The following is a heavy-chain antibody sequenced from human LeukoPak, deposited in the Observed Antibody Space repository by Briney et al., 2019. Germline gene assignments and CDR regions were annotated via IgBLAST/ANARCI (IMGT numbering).Heavy chain of an antibody. CDR3: ASAYYDFWSGYRFDY. D-gene: IGHD3-3*01. CDR2: IYHSGST. CDR1: GGSISSGDYY. Sequence: SETLSLTCTVSGGSISSGDYYWSWIRQPPGKGLEWIGYIYHSGSTYYNPSLKSRVTISVDRSKNQFSLKLSSVTAADAAVYYCASAYYDFWSGYRFDYWGQGTLVTVSS. V-gene: IGHV4-30-4*08. J-gene: IGHJ4*02.